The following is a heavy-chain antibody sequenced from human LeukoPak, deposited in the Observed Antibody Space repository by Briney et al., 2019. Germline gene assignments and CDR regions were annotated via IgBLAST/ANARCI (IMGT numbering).Heavy chain of an antibody. CDR3: ARMVGLVSDY. J-gene: IGHJ4*02. V-gene: IGHV4-31*03. D-gene: IGHD3-10*01. Sequence: SETLSLTCTVSGGSISSGGYYWSWIRQHPGKGLEWIGYIYYSGSTYYNPSLKSRVTISVDTSKNQFSLKLSSVTAADTAVYYCARMVGLVSDYWGQGTLVTVSS. CDR2: IYYSGST. CDR1: GGSISSGGYY.